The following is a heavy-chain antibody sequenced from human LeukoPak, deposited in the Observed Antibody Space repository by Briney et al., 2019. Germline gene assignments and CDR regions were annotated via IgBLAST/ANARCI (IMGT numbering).Heavy chain of an antibody. D-gene: IGHD2-21*01. J-gene: IGHJ3*02. CDR2: ISGGGGNT. CDR3: AKIRSSVIYDAFDI. V-gene: IGHV3-23*01. CDR1: GLTFSNYA. Sequence: GESLKISCAASGLTFSNYAMTWVRQAPGKGLEWVSTISGGGGNTYSADSVKGRFTISRDNSKNTLYLEMNSLRGEDTAVYYCAKIRSSVIYDAFDIWGQGTMVTVSS.